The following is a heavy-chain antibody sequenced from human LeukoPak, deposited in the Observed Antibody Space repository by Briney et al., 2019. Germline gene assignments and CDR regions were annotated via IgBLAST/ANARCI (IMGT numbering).Heavy chain of an antibody. CDR2: IRSKAYGGTT. D-gene: IGHD3-22*01. CDR1: GFTFGGYA. J-gene: IGHJ4*02. CDR3: TRDTYYYDSSIPGY. V-gene: IGHV3-49*04. Sequence: GGSLRLSCTASGFTFGGYAMSWVRQAPGKGLEWVGFIRSKAYGGTTEYAASVKGRFTISRDDSKSIAYLQMNSLKTEDTAAYYCTRDTYYYDSSIPGYWGQGTLVTVSS.